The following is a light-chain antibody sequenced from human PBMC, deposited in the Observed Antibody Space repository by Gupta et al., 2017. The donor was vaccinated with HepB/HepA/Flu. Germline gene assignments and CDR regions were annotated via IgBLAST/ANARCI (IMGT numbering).Light chain of an antibody. J-gene: IGKJ1*01. CDR2: WAS. CDR3: QQDHSTPWT. V-gene: IGKV4-1*01. Sequence: DIVMTQSPDSLAVSLGERATINCKSSQTVLYSISKNRNYLAWYQQKPGQPPKVLIYWASTRESGVPDRFSGSGSETNFTLTISSLAAEDVAVYYCQQDHSTPWTFGQGTKVEIK. CDR1: QTVLYSISKNRNY.